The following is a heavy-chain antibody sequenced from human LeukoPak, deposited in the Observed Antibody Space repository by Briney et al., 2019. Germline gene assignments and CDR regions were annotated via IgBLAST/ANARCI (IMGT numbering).Heavy chain of an antibody. Sequence: GASVKVSCKASGYTFTSYGISWVRQAPGQGLEWMGWISAYNGNTNYAQKLQGRVTMTTDTSTSTAYMELRSLRSDDTAVYYCARAPGFAGGDDYYYYYMDVWGKGTTVTVSS. D-gene: IGHD3-10*01. J-gene: IGHJ6*03. CDR2: ISAYNGNT. CDR1: GYTFTSYG. CDR3: ARAPGFAGGDDYYYYYMDV. V-gene: IGHV1-18*01.